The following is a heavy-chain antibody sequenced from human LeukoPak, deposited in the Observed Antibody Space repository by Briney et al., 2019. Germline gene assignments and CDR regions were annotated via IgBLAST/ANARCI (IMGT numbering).Heavy chain of an antibody. Sequence: GRSLRLSCLASEFSFSDYTMSSVRQAPGKRLWWVSSISSRSRFIYYADSVRGRFTISRDNARNSVYLQMDSLRAEDTAVYFCARDWARTGYCSSANCPDAFDLWGQGTMVTVSS. V-gene: IGHV3-21*01. CDR3: ARDWARTGYCSSANCPDAFDL. CDR1: EFSFSDYT. J-gene: IGHJ3*01. CDR2: ISSRSRFI. D-gene: IGHD2-2*01.